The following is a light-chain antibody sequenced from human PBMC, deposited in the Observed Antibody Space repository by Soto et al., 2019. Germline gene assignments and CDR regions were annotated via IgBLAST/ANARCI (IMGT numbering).Light chain of an antibody. CDR1: SSDIGNNY. V-gene: IGLV1-51*01. Sequence: QSVLTQPPSVSAAPGQKVTISCSGSSSDIGNNYVSWSQQVPGTAPKLLIYDNNKRPSGIPDRFSGSKSGTSATLDITGLQTGDEADYYCGTWDSSLSAGGVFGGGTKVTVL. CDR3: GTWDSSLSAGGV. J-gene: IGLJ3*02. CDR2: DNN.